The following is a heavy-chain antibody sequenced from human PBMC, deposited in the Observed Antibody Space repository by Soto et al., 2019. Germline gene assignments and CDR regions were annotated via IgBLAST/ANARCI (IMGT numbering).Heavy chain of an antibody. CDR1: RPSISSHY. CDR2: IYYRGTT. CDR3: ARDGRVASGMDV. D-gene: IGHD1-26*01. V-gene: IGHV4-59*11. J-gene: IGHJ6*02. Sequence: TLSLTCTVSRPSISSHYWSWVRHPPGNGLEWVGNIYYRGTTTYNPSLRSGSTISVDTSNNQFSLKLNSVTTEDTAVYYCARDGRVASGMDVWGQGTKVTVSS.